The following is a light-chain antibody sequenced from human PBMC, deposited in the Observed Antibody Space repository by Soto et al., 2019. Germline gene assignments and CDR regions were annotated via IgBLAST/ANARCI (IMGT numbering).Light chain of an antibody. CDR2: GAS. J-gene: IGKJ1*01. CDR3: QQYNNWPTLT. Sequence: DIVLTQSPATLSSSPGERGTISCRVSHSGSGNLAWYQQKPGQAPRLLIYGASTRATGIPARFSGSGSGTEFTLTISSLQSEDFAVYYCQQYNNWPTLTFGQGTKVDIK. V-gene: IGKV3-15*01. CDR1: HSGSGN.